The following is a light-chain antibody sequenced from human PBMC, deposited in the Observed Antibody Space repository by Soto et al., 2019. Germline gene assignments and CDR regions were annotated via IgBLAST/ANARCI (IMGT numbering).Light chain of an antibody. CDR2: AES. J-gene: IGKJ4*01. V-gene: IGKV1-9*01. CDR1: QVIAGS. CDR3: QQVKSYPRT. Sequence: DIQLTQSPSFLSASVGDRVTITCRASQVIAGSLAWYQQKPGKPPKLLIYAESTLQSSVPSRFSGSGSGTRGTLTISSLQPEDFATYYCQQVKSYPRTFGGGTKVEIK.